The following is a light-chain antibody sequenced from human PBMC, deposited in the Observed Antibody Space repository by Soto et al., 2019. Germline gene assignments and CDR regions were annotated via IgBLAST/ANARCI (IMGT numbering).Light chain of an antibody. V-gene: IGLV2-8*01. J-gene: IGLJ2*01. Sequence: QSVLTQPPSASGSPGQSVTISCTGTKNDIGVYDFVSWYQHHPGKAPRLIIYEVVQRPSGVPDRFSGSKSGNTASLTVSGLQAEDEADYYCTSYATGDTFPFGGGTKVTVL. CDR1: KNDIGVYDF. CDR2: EVV. CDR3: TSYATGDTFP.